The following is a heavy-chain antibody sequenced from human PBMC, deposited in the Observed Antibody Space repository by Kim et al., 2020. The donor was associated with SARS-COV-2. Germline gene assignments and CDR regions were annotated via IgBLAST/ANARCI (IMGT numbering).Heavy chain of an antibody. D-gene: IGHD2-2*01. CDR1: GGTFSNHG. Sequence: SVKVSCKASGGTFSNHGFCWVRQAPGQGLEWMGRIIPLLNLSNYAQKFQDRVTLIADESTSTLYLELSSLRSEDTAVYFCARATFSSADDYLYHMDVWGRGPRSPSPQ. CDR3: ARATFSSADDYLYHMDV. CDR2: IIPLLNLS. V-gene: IGHV1-69*04. J-gene: IGHJ6*01.